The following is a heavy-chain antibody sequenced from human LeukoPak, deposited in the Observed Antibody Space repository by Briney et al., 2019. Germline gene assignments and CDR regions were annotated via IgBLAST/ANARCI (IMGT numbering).Heavy chain of an antibody. CDR1: GFTFSRNA. CDR3: AKDANYLRSSGYLIPIYF. Sequence: GGSPRLSCAASGFTFSRNAMNWGPQAPGERLGLVAAISANGLGTYYADSVKGRFNISRDNSRNTLYLQMNSLRIEDTAFYDCAKDANYLRSSGYLIPIYFWGQGTLVTVSS. V-gene: IGHV3-23*01. CDR2: ISANGLGT. D-gene: IGHD3-22*01. J-gene: IGHJ1*01.